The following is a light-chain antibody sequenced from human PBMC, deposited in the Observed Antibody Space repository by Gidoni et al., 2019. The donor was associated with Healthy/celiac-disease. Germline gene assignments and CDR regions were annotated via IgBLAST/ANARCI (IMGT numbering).Light chain of an antibody. V-gene: IGKV1-8*01. CDR2: AAS. CDR1: QGISSY. CDR3: QQYYSYPYT. J-gene: IGKJ2*01. Sequence: AIRMTQSPSSLSASTGDRVTITCRASQGISSYLAWYQQKPGKAPKLLIYAASTLQSGVPSRVSDSGSGTDFTLTISCLQSEDFATYYCQQYYSYPYTFGQGTKLEIK.